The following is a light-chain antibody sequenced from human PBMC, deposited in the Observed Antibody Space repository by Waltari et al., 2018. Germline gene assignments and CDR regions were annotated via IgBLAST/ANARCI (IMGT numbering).Light chain of an antibody. J-gene: IGLJ3*02. Sequence: QSALTQPASVSGSPGQSITISCTGTSSDVGGYNYVSWYQQHPGKAPKLMFYEVINRSSGFSIRFSGYKSGNTASLSISGLQAEDEADYYCSSYTSSSTRVFGGGTKLTVL. CDR3: SSYTSSSTRV. CDR1: SSDVGGYNY. CDR2: EVI. V-gene: IGLV2-14*01.